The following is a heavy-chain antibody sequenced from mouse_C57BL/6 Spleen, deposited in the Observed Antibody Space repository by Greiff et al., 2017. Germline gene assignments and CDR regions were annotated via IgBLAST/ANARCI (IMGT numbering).Heavy chain of an antibody. Sequence: QVQLQQPGAELVKPGASVKLSCKASGYTFTSYWMHWVKQRPGQGLEWIGMIRPNSGSTNYNEKFKSKATLTVDKSSSTAYMQLSSLTSEDSAVYYCARWELTGTTYWGQGTLVTVSA. D-gene: IGHD4-1*01. CDR3: ARWELTGTTY. CDR1: GYTFTSYW. V-gene: IGHV1-64*01. J-gene: IGHJ3*01. CDR2: IRPNSGST.